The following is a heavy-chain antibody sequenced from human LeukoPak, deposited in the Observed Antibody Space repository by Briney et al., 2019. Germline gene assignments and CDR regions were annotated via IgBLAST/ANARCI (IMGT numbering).Heavy chain of an antibody. D-gene: IGHD3-22*01. J-gene: IGHJ6*02. CDR3: ARGGDSSGYYYASYYYYGMDV. CDR1: GYTFTGYY. V-gene: IGHV1-2*02. CDR2: INPNSGGT. Sequence: GASVKVSCKASGYTFTGYYMHWVRQAPGQGLEWMGWINPNSGGTNYAQKFQGRVTMTRDTSISTAYMELSRLRSDDTAVYYCARGGDSSGYYYASYYYYGMDVWGQGTTVTVSS.